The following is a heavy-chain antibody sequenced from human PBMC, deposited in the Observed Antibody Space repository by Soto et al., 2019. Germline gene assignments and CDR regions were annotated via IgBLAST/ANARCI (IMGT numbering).Heavy chain of an antibody. D-gene: IGHD3-16*01. CDR1: GFTFSSYG. CDR2: ISYDGSNK. Sequence: QVQLVESGGGVVQPGRSLRLSCAASGFTFSSYGMHWVRQAPGKGLEWVAVISYDGSNKYYADSVKGRFTISRDNSKNTLYLQMNSLRAEDTAVYYCEKFDYDYVWGPSDAFDIWGQGTMVTVSS. CDR3: EKFDYDYVWGPSDAFDI. J-gene: IGHJ3*02. V-gene: IGHV3-30*18.